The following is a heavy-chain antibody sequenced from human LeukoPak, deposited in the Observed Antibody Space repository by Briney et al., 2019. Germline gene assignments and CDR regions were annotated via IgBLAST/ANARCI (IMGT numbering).Heavy chain of an antibody. CDR2: IYYSGST. Sequence: SETLSLTCTVSGGSISSYYWSWIRQPPGKGLEWIGYIYYSGSTNYNPSLKSRVTISVDASKNQFSLKLSSVTAADTAVYYCARGKGNFDYWGQGTLVTVSS. CDR3: ARGKGNFDY. J-gene: IGHJ4*02. V-gene: IGHV4-59*08. CDR1: GGSISSYY. D-gene: IGHD3-10*01.